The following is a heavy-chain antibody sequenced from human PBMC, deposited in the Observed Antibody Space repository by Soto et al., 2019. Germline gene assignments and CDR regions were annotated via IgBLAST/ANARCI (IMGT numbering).Heavy chain of an antibody. V-gene: IGHV4-34*01. CDR3: ARAHSIAARRNYYGMDV. CDR1: GGSISSYY. D-gene: IGHD6-6*01. J-gene: IGHJ6*02. Sequence: ETLSLTCTVSGGSISSYYWSWIRQPPGKGLEWIGEINHSGSTNYNPSLKSRVTISVDTSKNQFSLKLSSVTAADTAVYYCARAHSIAARRNYYGMDVWGQGTTVTVSS. CDR2: INHSGST.